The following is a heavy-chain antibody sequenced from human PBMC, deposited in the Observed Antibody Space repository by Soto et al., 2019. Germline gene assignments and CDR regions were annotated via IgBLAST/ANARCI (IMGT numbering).Heavy chain of an antibody. Sequence: QLQLQESGPGLVKPSETPSLACTVSGGSVTSTAYYWAWIRQPPGKGPEWIATVYYNGNTNYNPSLQSRVSLSIDTSKNLFSLRLTSLTAADRALHFCARFTHTNPGCRDGPCYPGFDHWGRGILVTASP. CDR2: VYYNGNT. V-gene: IGHV4-39*02. CDR3: ARFTHTNPGCRDGPCYPGFDH. J-gene: IGHJ4*02. D-gene: IGHD1-1*01. CDR1: GGSVTSTAYY.